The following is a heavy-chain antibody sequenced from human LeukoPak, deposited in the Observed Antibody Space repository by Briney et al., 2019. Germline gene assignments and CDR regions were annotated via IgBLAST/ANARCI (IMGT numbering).Heavy chain of an antibody. CDR1: GFTVDSNY. D-gene: IGHD1-26*01. V-gene: IGHV3-66*02. CDR2: IYSSGNT. J-gene: IGHJ4*02. CDR3: ARGGGYYGIDY. Sequence: PGGSLRLSCAASGFTVDSNYVNWVRQAPGKGLEWVSVIYSSGNTYYADSVKGRFTISRDNSRNRLNLQMNSLRSEDTAIYYCARGGGYYGIDYWGQGTLVTVSS.